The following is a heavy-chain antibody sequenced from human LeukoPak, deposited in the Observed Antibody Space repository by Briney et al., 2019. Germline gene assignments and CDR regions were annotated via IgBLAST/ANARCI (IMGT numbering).Heavy chain of an antibody. CDR2: IYYSGST. V-gene: IGHV4-59*12. CDR3: ARDLLFYDSSGYYDY. J-gene: IGHJ4*02. D-gene: IGHD3-22*01. CDR1: GGSISSYY. Sequence: SETLSLTCTVSGGSISSYYWSWIRQPPGRGLEWIGYIYYSGSTNYNPSLKSRVTISVDTSKNQFSLKLSSVTAADTAVYYCARDLLFYDSSGYYDYWGQGTLVTVSS.